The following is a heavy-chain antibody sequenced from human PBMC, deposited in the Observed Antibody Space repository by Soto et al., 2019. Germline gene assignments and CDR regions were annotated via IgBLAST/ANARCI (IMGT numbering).Heavy chain of an antibody. D-gene: IGHD3-10*01. Sequence: QVQLVQSGSELKKPGASVKVSCKASGYTFTSYAMNWVRQAPGQGLEWMGWINTNTGNPTYAQGFTGRFVFSLDTSGSTAYLQICSLKAEDTAVYYCARSVNTMVRGRYYYYGMDVWGQGTTVTVSS. CDR2: INTNTGNP. CDR3: ARSVNTMVRGRYYYYGMDV. J-gene: IGHJ6*02. CDR1: GYTFTSYA. V-gene: IGHV7-4-1*01.